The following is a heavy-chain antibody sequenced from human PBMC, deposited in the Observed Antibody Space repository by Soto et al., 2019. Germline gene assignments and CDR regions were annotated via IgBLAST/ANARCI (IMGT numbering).Heavy chain of an antibody. V-gene: IGHV4-59*01. CDR1: GGSISSYY. Sequence: SETLSLTCTVSGGSISSYYWSWIRQPPGKGLEWIGYIYYSGSTNYNPSLKSRVTISVDTSKNQFSLKPSSVTAADTAVYYCARGWGGYFQHWGQGTLVTVPQ. J-gene: IGHJ1*01. CDR2: IYYSGST. CDR3: ARGWGGYFQH. D-gene: IGHD7-27*01.